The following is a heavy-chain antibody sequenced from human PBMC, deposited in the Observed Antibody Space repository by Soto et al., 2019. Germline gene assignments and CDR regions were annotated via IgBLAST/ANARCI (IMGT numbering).Heavy chain of an antibody. V-gene: IGHV1-2*02. CDR2: INPNSGGT. Sequence: EASVKVSCKASGYTFTSYAMHWVRQAPGQRLEWMGWINPNSGGTNYSQKFQGRVTMTRDTSTSTAYMELSRLRSDDTAVYYCARSTPEQHDAFDIWGQGTMVTVSS. D-gene: IGHD2-15*01. CDR3: ARSTPEQHDAFDI. J-gene: IGHJ3*02. CDR1: GYTFTSYA.